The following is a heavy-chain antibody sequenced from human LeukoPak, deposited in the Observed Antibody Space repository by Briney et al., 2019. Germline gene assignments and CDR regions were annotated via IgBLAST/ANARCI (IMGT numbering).Heavy chain of an antibody. CDR3: ARGPSSTYYYGSGSYSDY. J-gene: IGHJ4*02. CDR1: GYTSTSYD. V-gene: IGHV1-8*01. Sequence: ASVKVSCKASGYTSTSYDINWVRQATGQGLEWMGWMNPNSGNTGYAQKFQGRVTMTRNTSISTAYMELSSLRSEDTAVYYCARGPSSTYYYGSGSYSDYWGQGTLVTVSS. D-gene: IGHD3-10*01. CDR2: MNPNSGNT.